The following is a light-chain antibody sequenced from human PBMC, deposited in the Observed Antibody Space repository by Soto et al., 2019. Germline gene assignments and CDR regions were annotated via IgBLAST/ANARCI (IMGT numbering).Light chain of an antibody. CDR1: QSVSSSN. CDR2: GAS. CDR3: QQYSSSRPT. Sequence: EIVLTQSPGTLFLSPGERATLSCRASQSVSSSNLGWYQQIPGQAPKLLIYGASSRATGIPDRFSGSGSATDFTLTISRLEPEDFAVYYCQQYSSSRPTLVVGTKVDSK. J-gene: IGKJ4*01. V-gene: IGKV3-20*01.